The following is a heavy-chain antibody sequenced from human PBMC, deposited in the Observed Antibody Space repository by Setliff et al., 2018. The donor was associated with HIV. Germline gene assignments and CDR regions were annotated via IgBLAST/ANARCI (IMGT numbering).Heavy chain of an antibody. CDR2: ISGSGDST. V-gene: IGHV3-23*01. CDR3: AKGSRVAGYYFDS. D-gene: IGHD6-19*01. Sequence: LRLSCAASGFTFSSNAMSWVRQAPGKVLEWVSAISGSGDSTYYADSVKGRFTISRDNSKDTVDLQMNSLRAEDTAVYYCAKGSRVAGYYFDSWGQGTLVTVSS. J-gene: IGHJ4*02. CDR1: GFTFSSNA.